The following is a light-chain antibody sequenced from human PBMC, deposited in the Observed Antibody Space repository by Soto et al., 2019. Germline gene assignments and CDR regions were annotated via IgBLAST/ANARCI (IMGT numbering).Light chain of an antibody. J-gene: IGKJ2*01. CDR2: GAS. CDR3: QQYNNWPRT. CDR1: QSVSSN. Sequence: EIVMTQSPATLSVSPGERATLSCRASQSVSSNLAWYQQKPGQAPRIIIYGASTRATGIPARFSGSGSGTEFTLTISSLQSEDFAVYYCQQYNNWPRTFGQGTKLEIK. V-gene: IGKV3-15*01.